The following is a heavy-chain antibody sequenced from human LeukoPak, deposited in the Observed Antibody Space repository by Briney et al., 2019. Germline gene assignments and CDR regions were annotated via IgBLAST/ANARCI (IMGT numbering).Heavy chain of an antibody. D-gene: IGHD6-6*01. V-gene: IGHV5-10-1*01. J-gene: IGHJ5*02. CDR3: ARRDWYSSPSDWFDP. CDR2: IDPSDSYT. CDR1: EYRFNSYW. Sequence: GESLRISCKGSEYRFNSYWISWVRQMPGKGLEWMGRIDPSDSYTNYSPSFQGHVTISADKSISTAYLQWSSLKASDTAMYYCARRDWYSSPSDWFDPWGQGTLVTVSS.